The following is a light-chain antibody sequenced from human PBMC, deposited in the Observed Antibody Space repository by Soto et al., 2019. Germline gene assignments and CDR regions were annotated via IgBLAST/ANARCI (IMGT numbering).Light chain of an antibody. Sequence: EFGVTQSPGTLSLSPGERATLSCRASQSVSSSYLAWYQQKPGQAPRLLIYGASSRATGIPDRFSGSGSGTDFTLTISRLEPEDFAVYYCHQYGSSLPAPFGPGPKVAIK. J-gene: IGKJ3*01. CDR3: HQYGSSLPAP. CDR1: QSVSSSY. CDR2: GAS. V-gene: IGKV3-20*01.